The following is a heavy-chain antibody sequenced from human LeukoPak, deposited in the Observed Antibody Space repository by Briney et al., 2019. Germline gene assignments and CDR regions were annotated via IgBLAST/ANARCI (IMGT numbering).Heavy chain of an antibody. Sequence: ASVKVSCEASGYTFTGYYMHWVRQAPGQGLEWMGWINPNSGGTNYAQKFQGRVTMTRDTSISTAYMELSSLRSEDTAVYYCARGYYYGSGSYEPWGQGTLVTVSS. J-gene: IGHJ4*02. D-gene: IGHD3-10*01. V-gene: IGHV1-2*02. CDR1: GYTFTGYY. CDR2: INPNSGGT. CDR3: ARGYYYGSGSYEP.